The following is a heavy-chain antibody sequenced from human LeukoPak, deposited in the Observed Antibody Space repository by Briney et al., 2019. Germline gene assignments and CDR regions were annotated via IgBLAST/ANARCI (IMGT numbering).Heavy chain of an antibody. J-gene: IGHJ4*02. CDR2: IIPIFGTA. Sequence: SVNVSCTASGGTFSSYAISWVRQAPGQGLEWMGGIIPIFGTANYAQKFQGRVTITADESTSTAYMELSSLRSEDTAVYYCARGPLYYYGSGSYYPYYFDYWGQGTLVTVSS. CDR1: GGTFSSYA. V-gene: IGHV1-69*13. CDR3: ARGPLYYYGSGSYYPYYFDY. D-gene: IGHD3-10*01.